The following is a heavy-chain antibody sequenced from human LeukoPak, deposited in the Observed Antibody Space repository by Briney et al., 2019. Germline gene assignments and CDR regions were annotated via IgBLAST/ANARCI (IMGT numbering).Heavy chain of an antibody. D-gene: IGHD3-22*01. Sequence: SETLSLTCTVSGGSISSNGYYWGWIRQPPGKGLEWIGSFYYTGSTFYSPSLKSRVTISVDTSKNQFSLKLSSVTAADTAVYYCARGHYFDTSGTPPGGHDYWGQGALVTVSS. J-gene: IGHJ4*02. CDR2: FYYTGST. V-gene: IGHV4-39*01. CDR1: GGSISSNGYY. CDR3: ARGHYFDTSGTPPGGHDY.